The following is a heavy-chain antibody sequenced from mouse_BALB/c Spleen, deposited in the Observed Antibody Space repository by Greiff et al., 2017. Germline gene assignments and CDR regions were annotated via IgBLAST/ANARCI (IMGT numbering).Heavy chain of an antibody. CDR1: GFTFSSYA. CDR3: GRGRGITTVVATPFAY. V-gene: IGHV5-6-5*01. D-gene: IGHD1-1*01. J-gene: IGHJ3*01. CDR2: ISSGGST. Sequence: EVKVVESGGGLVKPGGSLKLSCAASGFTFSSYAMSWVRQTPEKRLEWVASISSGGSTYYPDSVKGRFTIPRDNARNILYLQMSSLRSEDTAVYYCGRGRGITTVVATPFAYWGQGTLVTVSA.